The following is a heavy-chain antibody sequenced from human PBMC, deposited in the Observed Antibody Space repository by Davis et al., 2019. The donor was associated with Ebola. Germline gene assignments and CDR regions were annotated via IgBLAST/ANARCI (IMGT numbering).Heavy chain of an antibody. CDR2: INPSGGST. CDR1: GYTFTSYY. CDR3: ARDPKPGIAVAGTDY. J-gene: IGHJ4*02. D-gene: IGHD6-19*01. V-gene: IGHV1-46*01. Sequence: ASVKVSCKASGYTFTSYYMHWVRQAPGQGLEWMGIINPSGGSTSYAQKFQGRVTMTGDTSTSTVYMELSSLRSEDTAVYYCARDPKPGIAVAGTDYWGQGTLVTVSS.